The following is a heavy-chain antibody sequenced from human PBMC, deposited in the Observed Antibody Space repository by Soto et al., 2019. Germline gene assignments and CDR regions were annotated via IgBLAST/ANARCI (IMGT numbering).Heavy chain of an antibody. V-gene: IGHV3-48*02. CDR2: ISATSAKI. CDR1: GFKFNYYA. CDR3: VADSSYGSNWVSHSEP. D-gene: IGHD3-16*01. Sequence: WGSLRLSCAASGFKFNYYAMNWVRQGPGKGLEWVSYISATSAKIDYADSVKGRFTISRDNARNSLYLQMNSLRDEDTAVYHCVADSSYGSNWVSHSEPWGRGTLVNVS. J-gene: IGHJ4*02.